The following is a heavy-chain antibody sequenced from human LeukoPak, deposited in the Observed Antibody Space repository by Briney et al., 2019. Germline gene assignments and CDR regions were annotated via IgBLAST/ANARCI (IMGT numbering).Heavy chain of an antibody. D-gene: IGHD5/OR15-5a*01. CDR2: MNPNSGNT. Sequence: ASVKVSCKASGYTFTSYDINWVRQATGQGLEWMGWMNPNSGNTGYAQKFQGRVTMTRNTSISTAYMELSSLRVEDTAVYYCARLSGESTIYDYWGQGTLVTVSS. CDR3: ARLSGESTIYDY. V-gene: IGHV1-8*01. J-gene: IGHJ4*02. CDR1: GYTFTSYD.